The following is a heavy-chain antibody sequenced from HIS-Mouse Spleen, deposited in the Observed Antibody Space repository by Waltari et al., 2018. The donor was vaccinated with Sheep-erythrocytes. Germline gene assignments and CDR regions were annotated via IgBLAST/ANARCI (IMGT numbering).Heavy chain of an antibody. V-gene: IGHV3-21*01. CDR3: ARVASGATFDY. D-gene: IGHD1-26*01. Sequence: EVQLVESGGGRVKPGGALRLSCAASGFTFSSHGLNWVRQAPGKGLEWVSSISSSSSYIYYADSVKGRFTISRDNAKNSLYLQMNSLRAEDTAVYYCARVASGATFDYWGQGTLVTVSS. CDR1: GFTFSSHG. J-gene: IGHJ4*02. CDR2: ISSSSSYI.